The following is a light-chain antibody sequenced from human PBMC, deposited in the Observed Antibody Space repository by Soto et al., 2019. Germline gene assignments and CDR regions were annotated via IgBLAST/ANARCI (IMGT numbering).Light chain of an antibody. CDR3: CSYAGSSTYV. CDR1: SSDVGSYNH. CDR2: EGS. V-gene: IGLV2-23*01. Sequence: QSALTQPASVSGSPGQSITISCTGTSSDVGSYNHVSWYQQHPGKAPKLMIYEGSKRPSGFSNRFSGSKSGNTASLTISGRQAEDEADYYCCSYAGSSTYVFGTGTKLTVL. J-gene: IGLJ1*01.